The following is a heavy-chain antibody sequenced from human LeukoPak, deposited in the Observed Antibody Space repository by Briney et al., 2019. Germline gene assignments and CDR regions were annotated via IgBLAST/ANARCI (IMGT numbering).Heavy chain of an antibody. D-gene: IGHD3/OR15-3a*01. J-gene: IGHJ3*02. CDR3: ARRKGLVKVAFDI. V-gene: IGHV4-59*08. CDR2: IYYGGST. CDR1: GGSISSYY. Sequence: PSETLSLTCTVSGGSISSYYWSWIRQPPGKGLEWIGYIYYGGSTNYNPSLKSRVTISVDTSKNQFSLKLSSVTAADTAVYYCARRKGLVKVAFDIWGQGTMVTVSS.